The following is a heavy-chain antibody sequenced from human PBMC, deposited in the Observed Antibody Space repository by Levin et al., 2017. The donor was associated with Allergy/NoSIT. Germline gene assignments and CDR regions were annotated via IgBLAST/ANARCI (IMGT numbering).Heavy chain of an antibody. D-gene: IGHD3-10*01. CDR2: ISGSGGST. V-gene: IGHV3-23*01. CDR3: AKVRGRSGWGYFDY. Sequence: ETLSLTCAASGFTFSSYAMSWVRQAPGKGLEWVSAISGSGGSTYYADSVKGRFTISRDNSKNTLYLQMNSLRAEDTAVYYCAKVRGRSGWGYFDYWGQGTLVTVSS. J-gene: IGHJ4*02. CDR1: GFTFSSYA.